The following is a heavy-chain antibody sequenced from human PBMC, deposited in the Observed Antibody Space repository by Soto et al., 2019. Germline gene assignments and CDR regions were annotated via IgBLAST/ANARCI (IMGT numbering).Heavy chain of an antibody. Sequence: ASVKVSCKASGYTFTSDGISWVRQAPGQGLEWMGWISAYNGNTNYAQKLQGRVTMTTDTSTSTAYMELRSLRSDDTAVYYCARGPIYYDFWSGYPPESYYGMDVWGQGTTVTVSS. CDR1: GYTFTSDG. CDR2: ISAYNGNT. V-gene: IGHV1-18*01. D-gene: IGHD3-3*01. CDR3: ARGPIYYDFWSGYPPESYYGMDV. J-gene: IGHJ6*02.